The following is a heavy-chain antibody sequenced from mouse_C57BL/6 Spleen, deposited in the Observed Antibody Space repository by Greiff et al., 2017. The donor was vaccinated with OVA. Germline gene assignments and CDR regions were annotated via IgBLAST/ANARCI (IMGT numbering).Heavy chain of an antibody. D-gene: IGHD3-2*02. Sequence: QVQLQQSGPGLVQPSQSLSITCTVSGFSLTSYGVHWVRQSPGKGLEWLGVIWRGGSTDYNAAFMSRLSITKDNSKSQVFFKMNSLQADDTAIYYCAKRGDSSGTGFAYWGQGTLVTVSA. J-gene: IGHJ3*01. CDR3: AKRGDSSGTGFAY. CDR1: GFSLTSYG. CDR2: IWRGGST. V-gene: IGHV2-5*01.